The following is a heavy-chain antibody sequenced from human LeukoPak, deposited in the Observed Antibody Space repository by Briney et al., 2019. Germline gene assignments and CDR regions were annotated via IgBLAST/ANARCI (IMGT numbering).Heavy chain of an antibody. CDR3: ATASGYDTNYYYYGMDV. Sequence: VASVKVSCKASGYTFTSYDINWVRQATGQGLEWVGWMNPNSGNTGYAQKFQGRVTMTRNTSISTAYMELSSLRSEDTAVYYCATASGYDTNYYYYGMDVWGQGTTVTVSS. CDR2: MNPNSGNT. V-gene: IGHV1-8*01. CDR1: GYTFTSYD. J-gene: IGHJ6*02. D-gene: IGHD5-12*01.